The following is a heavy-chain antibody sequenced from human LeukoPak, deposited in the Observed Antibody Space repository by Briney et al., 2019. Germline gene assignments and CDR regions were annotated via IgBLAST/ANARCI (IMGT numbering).Heavy chain of an antibody. D-gene: IGHD2-15*01. Sequence: PSETLSLTCTVSGGSISSYYWSWIRQPPGKGLEWIGYIYYSGSTNYNPSLKSRVTISVDTSKNQFSLKLSSVTAADTAVCYCARDRYCSGGSCYHWFDPWGQGTLVTVSS. V-gene: IGHV4-59*01. CDR3: ARDRYCSGGSCYHWFDP. CDR2: IYYSGST. J-gene: IGHJ5*02. CDR1: GGSISSYY.